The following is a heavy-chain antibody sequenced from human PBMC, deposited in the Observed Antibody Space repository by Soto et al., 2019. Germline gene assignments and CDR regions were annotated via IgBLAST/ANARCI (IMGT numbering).Heavy chain of an antibody. CDR2: ISWNSDTR. V-gene: IGHV3-9*01. J-gene: IGHJ4*02. D-gene: IGHD6-13*01. CDR1: GFTFDDYA. Sequence: EVQLVESGGGLVQPGRSLRLSCAASGFTFDDYAMHWVRQAPGKGLVWVSGISWNSDTRGYADSVKGRFTISRDNAKESLYLQMDSLRAEDTALYYCARTKGSFSSSWSHWGQGTLVTVSS. CDR3: ARTKGSFSSSWSH.